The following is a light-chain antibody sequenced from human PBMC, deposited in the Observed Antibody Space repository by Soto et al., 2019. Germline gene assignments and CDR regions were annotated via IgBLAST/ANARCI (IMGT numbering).Light chain of an antibody. CDR1: RNVIIY. V-gene: IGKV1-39*01. Sequence: EIPLTQSPSALAASVVDGLALACRASRNVIIYLNWYQHKPGKGPTLLIHATSNLQIGVPSRFSGSGSGTEFTLTISSLEPEDFGTYYCQQSYKMPSFGQGTRLEI. CDR3: QQSYKMPS. CDR2: ATS. J-gene: IGKJ5*01.